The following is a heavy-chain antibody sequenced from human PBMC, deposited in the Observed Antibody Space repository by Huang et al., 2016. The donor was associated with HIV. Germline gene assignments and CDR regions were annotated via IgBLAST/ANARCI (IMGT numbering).Heavy chain of an antibody. CDR3: ARQRTILDWLLGMDV. D-gene: IGHD3-9*01. J-gene: IGHJ6*02. CDR2: INDVGAT. V-gene: IGHV4-34*01. Sequence: QMQLQQRGAGLLKPSETLSLTCDVHGGSFTGNYLNWSRQSPGKGLEWRGEINDVGATNYNPSLKGRLPISLDKSQRQLSLNLSSVTAADTGVYYCARQRTILDWLLGMDVWGQGTTVIVSS. CDR1: GGSFTGNY.